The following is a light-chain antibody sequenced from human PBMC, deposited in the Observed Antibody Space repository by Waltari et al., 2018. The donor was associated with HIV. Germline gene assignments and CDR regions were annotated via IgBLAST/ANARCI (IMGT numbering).Light chain of an antibody. CDR1: QSVLHSSNNKNY. J-gene: IGKJ1*01. CDR3: QKYYNSPLT. V-gene: IGKV4-1*01. Sequence: DIVMTQSPDSLAVSLGERATINCKSSQSVLHSSNNKNYLAWYQKKPGQPPNLLIYWAATRESGVPDRFSGSGSGTDFTLTISSLQAEDVAVYYCQKYYNSPLTFGQGTKVEIK. CDR2: WAA.